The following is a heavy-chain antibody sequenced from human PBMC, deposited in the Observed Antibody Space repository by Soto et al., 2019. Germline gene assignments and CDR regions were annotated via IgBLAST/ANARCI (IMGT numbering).Heavy chain of an antibody. Sequence: QVQLVQSGAEVKKPGASVKVSCKASGYTFTGYYMHWVRQAPGQGLEWMGWINPNSGGPNYAQKFQGWVTMTRDTPISTAYMELSRLRSDDTAVYYCARSSSGWYESWFDPWGQGTLVSVSS. CDR3: ARSSSGWYESWFDP. V-gene: IGHV1-2*04. CDR2: INPNSGGP. CDR1: GYTFTGYY. D-gene: IGHD6-19*01. J-gene: IGHJ5*02.